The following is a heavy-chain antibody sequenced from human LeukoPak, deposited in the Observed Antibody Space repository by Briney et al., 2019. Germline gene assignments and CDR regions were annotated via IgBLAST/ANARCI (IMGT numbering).Heavy chain of an antibody. D-gene: IGHD3-22*01. CDR3: ARAPHFFDTSGSRYYFDN. J-gene: IGHJ4*02. CDR2: INHSGST. Sequence: SETLSLTCAVYGGSFSGYYWSWIRQPPGKGLEWIGEINHSGSTNYNPSLKSRVTISVDTSKNQFSLKLSSVTAADTAVYYCARAPHFFDTSGSRYYFDNWGQGALVTVSS. CDR1: GGSFSGYY. V-gene: IGHV4-34*01.